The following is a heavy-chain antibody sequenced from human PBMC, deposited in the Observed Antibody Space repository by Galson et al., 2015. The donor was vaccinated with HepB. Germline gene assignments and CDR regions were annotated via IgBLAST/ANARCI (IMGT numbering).Heavy chain of an antibody. V-gene: IGHV3-21*01. CDR3: ARDLAVAGYFDY. CDR2: ITSSSSYI. CDR1: GFTFSSYS. J-gene: IGHJ4*02. D-gene: IGHD6-19*01. Sequence: SLRLSCAASGFTFSSYSMNWVRQAPGKGLEWVSFITSSSSYIYYADSVKGRFTISRDNAKNSLYLQMNSLRAEDTAVYYCARDLAVAGYFDYWGQGTLVTVSS.